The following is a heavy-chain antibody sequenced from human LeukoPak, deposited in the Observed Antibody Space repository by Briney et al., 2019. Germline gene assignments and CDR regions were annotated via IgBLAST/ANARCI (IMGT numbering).Heavy chain of an antibody. J-gene: IGHJ4*02. D-gene: IGHD1-7*01. CDR2: IYYSGST. CDR1: GGSISSHY. CDR3: ARAMNWNYPFLDY. V-gene: IGHV4-59*11. Sequence: SETLSLTCTVSGGSISSHYWSWIRQPPGKGLEWIGYIYYSGSTNYNPSLKSRVTISVDTSKNQFSLKLSSVTAADTAVYYCARAMNWNYPFLDYWGQGTLVTVSS.